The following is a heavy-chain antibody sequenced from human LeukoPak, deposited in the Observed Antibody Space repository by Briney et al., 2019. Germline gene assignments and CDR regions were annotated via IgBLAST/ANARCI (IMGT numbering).Heavy chain of an antibody. V-gene: IGHV1-69*05. Sequence: SVTVSCKASGGTFSSYAISWVRQAPGQGLEWMGGIIPIFGTANYAQKFQGRVTITTDESTSTAYMELSSLRSEDTAVYYCARVAIVGATMDYSDYWGQGTLVTASS. CDR1: GGTFSSYA. CDR3: ARVAIVGATMDYSDY. D-gene: IGHD1-26*01. CDR2: IIPIFGTA. J-gene: IGHJ4*02.